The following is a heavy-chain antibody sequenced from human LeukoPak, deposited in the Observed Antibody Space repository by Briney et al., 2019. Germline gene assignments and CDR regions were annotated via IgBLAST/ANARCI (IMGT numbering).Heavy chain of an antibody. CDR3: ARAGKLLWLGRPTFDY. J-gene: IGHJ4*02. CDR2: INSDGSST. Sequence: GGSLRLSCAASGFTFSSYWMHWVRQAPGKGLVWVSHINSDGSSTRYADSVKGRFTISRDNAKNTLYLQMNSLRAEDTAVYYCARAGKLLWLGRPTFDYWGQGTLVTVSS. D-gene: IGHD3-10*01. CDR1: GFTFSSYW. V-gene: IGHV3-74*01.